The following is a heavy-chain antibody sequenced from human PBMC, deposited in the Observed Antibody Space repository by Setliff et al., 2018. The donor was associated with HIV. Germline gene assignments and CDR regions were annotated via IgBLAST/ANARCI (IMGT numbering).Heavy chain of an antibody. CDR2: LYFGDSDP. D-gene: IGHD2-15*01. CDR1: GSSFSTYW. Sequence: HGESPKISCKTSGSSFSTYWVGWVRQMPGKGLEWLGILYFGDSDPKYNPSFEGQVTISADKSIKTAFLQWRSLKTSDTAIYYCSRGRGGYFGGGRYYNLPYFDSWGQGTLVTVSS. CDR3: SRGRGGYFGGGRYYNLPYFDS. J-gene: IGHJ4*02. V-gene: IGHV5-51*01.